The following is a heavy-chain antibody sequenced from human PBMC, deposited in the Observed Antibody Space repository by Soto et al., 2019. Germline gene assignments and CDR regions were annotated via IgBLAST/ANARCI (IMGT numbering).Heavy chain of an antibody. V-gene: IGHV4-31*11. J-gene: IGHJ4*02. CDR2: IYYSGST. D-gene: IGHD3-3*01. Sequence: SETLSLTCAVSGGSISSGGYYWSWIRQHTGKGMEWIGYIYYSGSTYYNPSLKSRVTISVDTSKNQFSLKLSSVTAADTAVYYCARVIRDFWSGYYGPFDYWGQGTLVTVSS. CDR1: GGSISSGGYY. CDR3: ARVIRDFWSGYYGPFDY.